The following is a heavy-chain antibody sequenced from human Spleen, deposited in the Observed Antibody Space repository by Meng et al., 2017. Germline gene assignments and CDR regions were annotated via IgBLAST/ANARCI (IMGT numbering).Heavy chain of an antibody. CDR3: ARGTPGRSYSDY. CDR2: RGAHDGAT. CDR1: DDTFTGYG. D-gene: IGHD3-10*01. Sequence: QVHLVRSGAEVQKHGSSVKVSCKASDDTFTGYGIFWVRQAPGQGIEWMAWRGAHDGATSHEPKCQGRVTVSADRPTATAYMELRSLRSDDTAVYYCARGTPGRSYSDYWGQGTLVTVSS. V-gene: IGHV1-18*01. J-gene: IGHJ4*02.